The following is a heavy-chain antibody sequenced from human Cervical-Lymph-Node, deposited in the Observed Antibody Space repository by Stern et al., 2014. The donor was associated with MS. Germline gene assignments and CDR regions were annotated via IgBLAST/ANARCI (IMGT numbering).Heavy chain of an antibody. Sequence: VPLVQSGAEVKKPGSSVKVSCKTSGGTFSRQAISWVRQAPGQGLEWLGGIIPIFCTAHYAQKSQGRLTIPADESTSTAYMELRSLRSEDTAVYYCARDEIGQTTTHYYYYGMDVWGQGTTVTVSS. V-gene: IGHV1-69*01. CDR3: ARDEIGQTTTHYYYYGMDV. CDR1: GGTFSRQA. D-gene: IGHD1-1*01. CDR2: IIPIFCTA. J-gene: IGHJ6*02.